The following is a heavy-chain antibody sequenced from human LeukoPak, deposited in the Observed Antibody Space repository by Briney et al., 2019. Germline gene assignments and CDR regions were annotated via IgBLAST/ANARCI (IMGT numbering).Heavy chain of an antibody. D-gene: IGHD1-26*01. CDR2: ISYDGSNK. J-gene: IGHJ4*02. V-gene: IGHV3-30*01. CDR3: ARARWELQLDY. Sequence: GGSLRLSCAASGFTFSSYAMHWVRQAPGKGLEWVAVISYDGSNKCYADSVKGRFTISRDNSKNTLYLQMNSLRAEDTAVYYCARARWELQLDYWGQGTPVTVSS. CDR1: GFTFSSYA.